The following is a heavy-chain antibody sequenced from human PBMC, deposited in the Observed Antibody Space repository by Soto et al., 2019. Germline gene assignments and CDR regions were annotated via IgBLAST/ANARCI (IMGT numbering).Heavy chain of an antibody. V-gene: IGHV5-10-1*01. Sequence: GESLKISCKGSGYSFTSYWISWVRQMPGKGLEWMGRIDPSDSYTNYSPTFQGHVTISADKSISTAYLQWSSLKASDTAMYYCASQTYYDFWSGYPYYYYYGMDVWGQGTTVTVSS. J-gene: IGHJ6*02. CDR3: ASQTYYDFWSGYPYYYYYGMDV. CDR2: IDPSDSYT. CDR1: GYSFTSYW. D-gene: IGHD3-3*01.